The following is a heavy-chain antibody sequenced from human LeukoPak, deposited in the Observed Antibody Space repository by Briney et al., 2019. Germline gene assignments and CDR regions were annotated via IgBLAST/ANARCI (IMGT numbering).Heavy chain of an antibody. V-gene: IGHV4-34*01. Sequence: SETLPLTCAVYGGSFSGYYWSWIRQPPGKGLEWIGEINHSGSTNYNPSLKSRVTISVDTSKNQFSLKLSSVTAADTAVYFCARGARSSQPIRTWGEGTLVTVSS. CDR3: ARGARSSQPIRT. CDR2: INHSGST. J-gene: IGHJ5*02. CDR1: GGSFSGYY. D-gene: IGHD1-26*01.